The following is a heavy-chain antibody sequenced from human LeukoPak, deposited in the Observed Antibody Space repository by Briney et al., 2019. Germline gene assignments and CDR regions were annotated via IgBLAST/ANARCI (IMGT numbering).Heavy chain of an antibody. CDR1: GGSFSNYY. CDR3: VRRWNYGIYYHIDV. V-gene: IGHV4-34*01. J-gene: IGHJ6*03. D-gene: IGHD1-7*01. Sequence: HPSETLSLTCAVYGGSFSNYYWGWIRQSPVKGREWIGEINDSERIIYNPSLKSRVTISVDMSKNQFSLRLNSVTAADTAIYYCVRRWNYGIYYHIDVWGKGTTVTVSS. CDR2: INDSERI.